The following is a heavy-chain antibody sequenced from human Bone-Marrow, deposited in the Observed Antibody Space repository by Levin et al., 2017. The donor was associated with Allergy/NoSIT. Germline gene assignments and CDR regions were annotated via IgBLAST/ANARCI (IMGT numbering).Heavy chain of an antibody. V-gene: IGHV4-38-2*01. D-gene: IGHD6-19*01. Sequence: PSETLSLTCAVSGYSISDYYYWGWIRQPPGKGLEWIGSIYHNGSTYYNPSLRSRVTISRDTSKNKLSLKLSSVTAADTAMSYCAREAVGVDYWGQGTLVTVSS. CDR2: IYHNGST. CDR3: AREAVGVDY. J-gene: IGHJ4*02. CDR1: GYSISDYYY.